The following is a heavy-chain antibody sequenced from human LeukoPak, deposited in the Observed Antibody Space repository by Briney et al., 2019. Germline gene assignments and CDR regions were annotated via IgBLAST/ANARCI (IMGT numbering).Heavy chain of an antibody. J-gene: IGHJ6*03. D-gene: IGHD6-6*01. CDR3: ATDHRQSSSSSYYYYMDV. V-gene: IGHV1-18*01. CDR2: ISPYNGST. Sequence: ASVKVSCKASGYTFTNYDISWVRQAPGQGLEWMGWISPYNGSTNYAQKFQGRVTMTTHTSTSTAYMGLRSLRSDDTAVYYCATDHRQSSSSSYYYYMDVWGTGTTVTVSS. CDR1: GYTFTNYD.